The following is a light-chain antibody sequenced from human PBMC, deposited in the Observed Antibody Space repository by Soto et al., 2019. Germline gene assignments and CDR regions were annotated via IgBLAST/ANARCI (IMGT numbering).Light chain of an antibody. J-gene: IGLJ3*02. CDR1: SSDVGSYNY. CDR2: EVS. V-gene: IGLV2-8*01. Sequence: SALTQPASVSGSPGQSITISCTGTSSDVGSYNYVSWFQQHPGKAPKLMIYEVSKRPSGVPDRFSGSKSGNTASLTVSGLQAEDEADYYCNSYAGSNNWVFGGGTKLTVL. CDR3: NSYAGSNNWV.